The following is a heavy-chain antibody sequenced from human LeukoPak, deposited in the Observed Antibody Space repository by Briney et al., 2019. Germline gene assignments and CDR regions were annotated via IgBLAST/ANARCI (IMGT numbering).Heavy chain of an antibody. Sequence: ASLKVSCKASGYTFTGYYLHWVRQAPGQGLERMGWINPNSGGTNFAQKFQARVTMTRDTSINTAYMELSRLRSDDTAVYYCARLVVVVPADTDAFNIWGQGTMVTVSS. CDR3: ARLVVVVPADTDAFNI. CDR2: INPNSGGT. J-gene: IGHJ3*02. D-gene: IGHD2-2*01. CDR1: GYTFTGYY. V-gene: IGHV1-2*02.